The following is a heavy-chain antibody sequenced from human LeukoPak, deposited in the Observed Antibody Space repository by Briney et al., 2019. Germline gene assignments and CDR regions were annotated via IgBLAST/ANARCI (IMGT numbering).Heavy chain of an antibody. J-gene: IGHJ5*02. D-gene: IGHD6-19*01. Sequence: KASETLSLTCTVSGDSLSSGLYYWSWIRQPPGKGLEWIGYIYYSGSTIYNPSLKSRVTISLDTSKNQFSLKLSSVTAADTAVYYCARQSDSSGWYRIDPWGQGTLVTVSS. CDR3: ARQSDSSGWYRIDP. V-gene: IGHV4-61*01. CDR2: IYYSGST. CDR1: GDSLSSGLYY.